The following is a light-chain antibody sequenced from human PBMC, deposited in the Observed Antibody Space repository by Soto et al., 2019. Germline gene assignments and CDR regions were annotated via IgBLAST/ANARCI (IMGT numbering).Light chain of an antibody. J-gene: IGLJ3*02. CDR1: TSDFGDDKY. V-gene: IGLV2-14*01. CDR3: GSLTTTRIWV. CDR2: GVS. Sequence: QSALTQPASVSGSPGQSITMSCTGSTSDFGDDKYVSWYQQQPGKGPNLLIYGVSNRPSGVSNRFFGSKSGNTASLTISGLQVDDEADYFCGSLTTTRIWVFGGGTKVTVL.